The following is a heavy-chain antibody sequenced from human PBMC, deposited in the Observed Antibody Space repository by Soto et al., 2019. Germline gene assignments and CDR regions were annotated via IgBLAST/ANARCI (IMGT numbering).Heavy chain of an antibody. CDR1: GGSVRSGSYY. V-gene: IGHV4-61*01. J-gene: IGHJ5*02. CDR3: ARVYYCGTYYYDSSGYYGCGFDP. CDR2: IYYSGST. Sequence: PSGTLSLTCTVSGGSVRSGSYYWSWIRQSPGKGLVWIGYIYYSGSTNNNPSLKSRVTISVETSKNQFSLKLSSVTAADTAVYYCARVYYCGTYYYDSSGYYGCGFDPLGKGPLVTNSS. D-gene: IGHD3-22*01.